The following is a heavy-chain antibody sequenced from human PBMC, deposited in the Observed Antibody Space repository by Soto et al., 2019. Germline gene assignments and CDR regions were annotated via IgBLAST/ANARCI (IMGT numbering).Heavy chain of an antibody. V-gene: IGHV4-61*01. CDR3: ARDLNYYGMDV. J-gene: IGHJ6*02. CDR2: IYYSGST. Sequence: SETLCVTCPVAGGYVSSGSYYWTWIRQPPGKGLEWIGYIYYSGSTSYNPSVKSRATISLDTSKNEVSLKLSSVTAADTAVYYCARDLNYYGMDVWGQGTTVTVSS. CDR1: GGYVSSGSYY.